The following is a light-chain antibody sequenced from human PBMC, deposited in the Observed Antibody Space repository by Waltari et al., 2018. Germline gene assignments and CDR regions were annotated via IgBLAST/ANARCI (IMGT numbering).Light chain of an antibody. CDR3: NSYTSSSSLDGSVV. Sequence: QSALTQPAPVSGSPGQSITISCTGTNTDVGAYNYVSWFQQHPGKAPKLILYEVSNRPSGVSNRFSGSKSGNTASLTISGLQAEDEADYYCNSYTSSSSLDGSVVFGGGTKVTVL. CDR1: NTDVGAYNY. V-gene: IGLV2-14*01. J-gene: IGLJ2*01. CDR2: EVS.